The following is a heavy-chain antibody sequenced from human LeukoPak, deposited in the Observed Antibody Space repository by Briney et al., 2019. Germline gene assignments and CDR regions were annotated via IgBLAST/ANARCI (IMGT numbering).Heavy chain of an antibody. CDR1: GGSISSYY. CDR3: ARSQRIVVVPAAIVDYYYYMDV. Sequence: PSETLSLTCTVSGGSISSYYWSWIRQPAGKGLEWIGRIYTSGSTNYNPSLKSRVTMSVDTSKNQFSLKLSSVTAADPAVYYCARSQRIVVVPAAIVDYYYYMDVWGKGTTVTVSS. CDR2: IYTSGST. V-gene: IGHV4-4*07. J-gene: IGHJ6*03. D-gene: IGHD2-2*01.